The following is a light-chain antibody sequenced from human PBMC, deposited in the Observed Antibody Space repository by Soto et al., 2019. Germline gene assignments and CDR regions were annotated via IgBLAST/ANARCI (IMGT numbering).Light chain of an antibody. CDR2: GAS. CDR1: QSVSSSF. V-gene: IGKV3-20*01. J-gene: IGKJ1*01. Sequence: EIMLTQSPGTLSLSPGERATLSCRASQSVSSSFLAWYQQKPGQAPRLLIYGASIRATGIPGRFSGSGSGTDFTLTSSRLAPEDFAMYLCQHYGTSLWTFGQGTKVEIK. CDR3: QHYGTSLWT.